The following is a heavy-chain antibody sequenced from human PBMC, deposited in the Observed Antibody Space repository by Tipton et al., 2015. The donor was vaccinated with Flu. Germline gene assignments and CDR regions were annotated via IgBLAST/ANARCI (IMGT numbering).Heavy chain of an antibody. J-gene: IGHJ4*02. CDR3: ARDEAGLAGGDY. CDR2: ISRGGSTT. D-gene: IGHD2-8*02. Sequence: SLRLSCVASGFTFRTYEMNWVRQAPGKGLEWLSFISRGGSTTYYADSVKGRFTISRDDAKNSVFLQMNSLRAEDTAVYYCARDEAGLAGGDYWGQGTLVTVSS. V-gene: IGHV3-48*03. CDR1: GFTFRTYE.